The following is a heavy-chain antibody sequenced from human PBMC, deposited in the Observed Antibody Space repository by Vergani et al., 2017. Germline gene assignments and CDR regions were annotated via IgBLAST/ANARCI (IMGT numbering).Heavy chain of an antibody. J-gene: IGHJ6*02. CDR2: IIPILGIA. CDR1: GGTFSSYT. D-gene: IGHD2-2*01. CDR3: ARQGDGSSTSCYGYYYYYGMDV. Sequence: QVQLVQSGAEVKKPGSSVKVSCKASGGTFSSYTISWVRQAPGQGLEWMGRIIPILGIANYAQKFQGRVTITADKSTSTAYMELSSLRSEDTAVYYCARQGDGSSTSCYGYYYYYGMDVWGQGTTVTVSS. V-gene: IGHV1-69*02.